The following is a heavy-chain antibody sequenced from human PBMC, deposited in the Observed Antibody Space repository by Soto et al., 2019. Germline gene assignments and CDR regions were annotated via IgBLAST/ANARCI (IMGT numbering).Heavy chain of an antibody. CDR1: GFTFSSYG. D-gene: IGHD3-16*01. J-gene: IGHJ4*02. CDR2: ISYDGSNK. V-gene: IGHV3-30*18. Sequence: QVQLVESGGGVVQPGRSLRLSCAASGFTFSSYGMHWVRQAPGKGLEWVAVISYDGSNKYYEDSVKGRFTISRDNSKNTLYLQMNSLRAEDTAVYYCAKDTAGAGLGDLDYWGQGTLVTVSS. CDR3: AKDTAGAGLGDLDY.